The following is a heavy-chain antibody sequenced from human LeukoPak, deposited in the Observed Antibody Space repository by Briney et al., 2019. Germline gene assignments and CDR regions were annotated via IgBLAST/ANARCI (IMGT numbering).Heavy chain of an antibody. V-gene: IGHV3-7*03. J-gene: IGHJ3*02. Sequence: GGSLRLSCAASGFRFSSSWMCWVRQAPGKGLEWVANIKQDASEKYYVDSVGGRFTISRDNSKKTLYLQMNSLRAEDTAVYYCARQPAGYSYGAGAFDIWGQGTMVTVSS. CDR1: GFRFSSSW. CDR2: IKQDASEK. CDR3: ARQPAGYSYGAGAFDI. D-gene: IGHD5-18*01.